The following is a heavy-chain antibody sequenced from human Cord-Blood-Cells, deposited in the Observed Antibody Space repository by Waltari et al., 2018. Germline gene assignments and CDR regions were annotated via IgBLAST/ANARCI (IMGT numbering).Heavy chain of an antibody. J-gene: IGHJ4*02. CDR1: GFPFRSSA. Sequence: EVQLLESGGGLVQPGGSLRLSCAASGFPFRSSAMSWVRQAPGKGLEWVSAISGSGGSTYYADSVKGRFTISRDNSKNTLYLQMNSLRAEDTAVYYCAKDYLSSSWYDYWGQGTLVTVSS. CDR2: ISGSGGST. V-gene: IGHV3-23*01. CDR3: AKDYLSSSWYDY. D-gene: IGHD6-13*01.